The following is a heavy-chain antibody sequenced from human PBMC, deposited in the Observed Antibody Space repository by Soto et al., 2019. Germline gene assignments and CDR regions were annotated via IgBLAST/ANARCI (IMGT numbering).Heavy chain of an antibody. CDR3: ARVSGSTEGYSFAH. Sequence: PEGSLRLTCAASGFTFSDHGMDWVRQAPGKGLEWVGRTRNKAKSYTTEYAASVKGRFTVSRDDSKKSLYLQMNSLKTEDTAVYYCARVSGSTEGYSFAHWGQGT. J-gene: IGHJ4*02. V-gene: IGHV3-72*01. CDR2: TRNKAKSYTT. D-gene: IGHD5-18*01. CDR1: GFTFSDHG.